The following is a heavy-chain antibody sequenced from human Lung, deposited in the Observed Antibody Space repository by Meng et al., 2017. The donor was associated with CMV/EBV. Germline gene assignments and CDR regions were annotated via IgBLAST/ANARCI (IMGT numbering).Heavy chain of an antibody. J-gene: IGHJ5*02. V-gene: IGHV1-18*01. D-gene: IGHD1-20*01. CDR3: AREIAVGYNWNHYGGEVNWFDP. CDR1: GYTFTNYG. CDR2: ISAYNGNT. Sequence: TVKVSCXASGYTFTNYGISWVRQAPGQGLEWMGWISAYNGNTNYAQRLQGRVTMTTDTSTSTAYMEVRSLRSDDTAVYYCAREIAVGYNWNHYGGEVNWFDPWGQGTLVTVSS.